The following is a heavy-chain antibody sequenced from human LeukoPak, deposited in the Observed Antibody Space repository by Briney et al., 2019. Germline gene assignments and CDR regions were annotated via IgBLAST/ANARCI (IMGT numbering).Heavy chain of an antibody. V-gene: IGHV4-4*07. CDR1: GGSISSYY. J-gene: IGHJ4*02. CDR3: ARLSPSAAGSALRY. D-gene: IGHD6-13*01. Sequence: SETLSLTCTVSGGSISSYYWSWIRQPAGKGLEWIGRIYTSGSTNYNPSLKSRVTMSVDTSKNQFSLKLSSVTAADTAVYYCARLSPSAAGSALRYWGQGTLVTVSS. CDR2: IYTSGST.